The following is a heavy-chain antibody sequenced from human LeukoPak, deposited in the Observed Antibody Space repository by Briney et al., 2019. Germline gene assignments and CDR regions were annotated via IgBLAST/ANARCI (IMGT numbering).Heavy chain of an antibody. CDR3: ARGEEYGSGTVHFDY. Sequence: HSGTLSLTCAVSGGSISSSNWWSWVRQPPGKGLEWIGEIYQSGSTNYNPSLKSRVTISVDKSKNQFSLSLISVTAADTAVYYCARGEEYGSGTVHFDYWGQGTLVTVSS. J-gene: IGHJ4*02. D-gene: IGHD3-10*01. CDR2: IYQSGST. CDR1: GGSISSSNW. V-gene: IGHV4-4*02.